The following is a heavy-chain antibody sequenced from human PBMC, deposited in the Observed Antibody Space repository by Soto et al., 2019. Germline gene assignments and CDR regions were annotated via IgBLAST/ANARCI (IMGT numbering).Heavy chain of an antibody. D-gene: IGHD3-9*01. J-gene: IGHJ4*02. V-gene: IGHV4-4*07. Sequence: PSETLSLTCTVSGGSISSYYWSWIRQPAGKGLELIGLIYNSGSTNYNPSLKSRVTMSVDTSKNQFSLKLSSVTAADTAVYYCARTYYDTLPGYIDYWGQGTLVTVSS. CDR1: GGSISSYY. CDR3: ARTYYDTLPGYIDY. CDR2: IYNSGST.